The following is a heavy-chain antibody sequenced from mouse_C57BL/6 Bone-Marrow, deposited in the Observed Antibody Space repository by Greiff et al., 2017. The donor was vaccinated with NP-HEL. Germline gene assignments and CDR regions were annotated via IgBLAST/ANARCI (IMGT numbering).Heavy chain of an antibody. Sequence: QVQLKESGAELVKPGASVKLSCKASGYTFTSYWMQWVKQRPGQGLEWIGEIDPSDSYTNYNQKFKGKATLTVDTSSSTAYMQLSSLTSEDSAVYYCARGDYGNPWFAYWGQGTLVTVSA. CDR3: ARGDYGNPWFAY. CDR2: IDPSDSYT. D-gene: IGHD2-1*01. CDR1: GYTFTSYW. V-gene: IGHV1-50*01. J-gene: IGHJ3*01.